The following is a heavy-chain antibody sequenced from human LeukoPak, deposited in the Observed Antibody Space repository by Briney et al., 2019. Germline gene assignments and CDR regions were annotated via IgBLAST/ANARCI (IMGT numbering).Heavy chain of an antibody. CDR2: ISYDGSNK. J-gene: IGHJ6*02. CDR1: GFTVSSYG. CDR3: AKENMGPLVFSYYYYYYGMDV. V-gene: IGHV3-30*18. D-gene: IGHD2/OR15-2a*01. Sequence: GGSLRLSCAASGFTVSSYGMHWVRQAPGKGLEWVVVISYDGSNKYYADSVKGRFTISRDNSKNTLYLQMNSLRAEDTAVYYCAKENMGPLVFSYYYYYYGMDVWGQGTTVTVPS.